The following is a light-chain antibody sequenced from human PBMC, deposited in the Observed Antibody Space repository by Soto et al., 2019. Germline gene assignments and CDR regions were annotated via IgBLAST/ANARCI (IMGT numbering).Light chain of an antibody. CDR1: QSVSSN. Sequence: EIVMTQSPATLSVSPGERATLSCSASQSVSSNLAWYQQKPGQAPRLLIYGASTRATGIPARFSGSGSGTEFTRTISSLQSEDFAVYYCQQYNNWPRTCGQGTKMDIK. J-gene: IGKJ1*01. V-gene: IGKV3-15*01. CDR3: QQYNNWPRT. CDR2: GAS.